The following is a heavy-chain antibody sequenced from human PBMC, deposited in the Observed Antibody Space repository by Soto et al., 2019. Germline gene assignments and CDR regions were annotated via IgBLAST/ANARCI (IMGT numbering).Heavy chain of an antibody. CDR2: FDPEDGET. CDR3: ATCPITMVRGVPYYYYGMDV. D-gene: IGHD3-10*01. V-gene: IGHV1-24*01. CDR1: GYTLTELS. Sequence: QVQLVQSGAEVKKPGASVKVSCKVSGYTLTELSMHWVRQAPGKGLEWMGGFDPEDGETIYAQKFQGRVTMTEDTSTDTAYMELSSLRSEDTAVYYCATCPITMVRGVPYYYYGMDVWCQGTTVTVSS. J-gene: IGHJ6*02.